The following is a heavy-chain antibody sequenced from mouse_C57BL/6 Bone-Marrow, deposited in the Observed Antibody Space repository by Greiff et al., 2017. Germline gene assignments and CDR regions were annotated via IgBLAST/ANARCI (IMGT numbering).Heavy chain of an antibody. J-gene: IGHJ4*01. CDR2: INPSSGYT. CDR3: ARSGSRYSNYALMDY. D-gene: IGHD2-5*01. CDR1: GYTFTSYW. V-gene: IGHV1-7*01. Sequence: QVQLQQSGAELAKPGASVKLSCKASGYTFTSYWMHWVKQRPGQGLEWIGYINPSSGYTKYNQKFKDKATLTADTSSSTAYMQLSSLTYEDSAVYYCARSGSRYSNYALMDYWGQGTAVTVAS.